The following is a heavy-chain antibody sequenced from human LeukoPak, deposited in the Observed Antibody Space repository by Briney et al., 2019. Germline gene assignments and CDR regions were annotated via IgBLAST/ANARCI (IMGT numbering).Heavy chain of an antibody. V-gene: IGHV1-69*05. CDR3: ARDAITIFGVIREDDFYSYMDV. Sequence: SVKVSCTASGGIFTSYAINWVRQAPGQGLEWMGRISPMSGRANYAQKFQSRVSITTEESTSTVYIEMSSLRSEDPAVYYCARDAITIFGVIREDDFYSYMDVWGKGTAVIVSS. CDR2: ISPMSGRA. D-gene: IGHD3-3*01. CDR1: GGIFTSYA. J-gene: IGHJ6*03.